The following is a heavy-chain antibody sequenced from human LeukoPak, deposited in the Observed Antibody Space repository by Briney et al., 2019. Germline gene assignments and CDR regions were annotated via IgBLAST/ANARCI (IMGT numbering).Heavy chain of an antibody. CDR3: AKDQTFGVPGRTAIAAAGAGWFDP. J-gene: IGHJ5*02. CDR2: ISGSGGST. Sequence: PGGSLRLSCAASGFTFSSYAMSWVRQAPGKGLEWVSAISGSGGSTYYADSVKGRFTISGDNSKNTLYLQMNSLRAEDTAVYYCAKDQTFGVPGRTAIAAAGAGWFDPWGQGTLVTVSS. D-gene: IGHD6-13*01. V-gene: IGHV3-23*01. CDR1: GFTFSSYA.